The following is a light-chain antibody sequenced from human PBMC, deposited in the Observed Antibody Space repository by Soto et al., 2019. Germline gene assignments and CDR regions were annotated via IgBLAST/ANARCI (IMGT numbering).Light chain of an antibody. Sequence: DIQMTQSPSSLSASVGDRVTITCRASQTITNYLNWYQQKPGKAPKLLIYAASTLLSGVPSRFTGGGSGKDFTLNIDSLQPEDFASYFCQTSYSSPWTFGQGTKVDI. CDR2: AAS. J-gene: IGKJ1*01. CDR3: QTSYSSPWT. V-gene: IGKV1-39*01. CDR1: QTITNY.